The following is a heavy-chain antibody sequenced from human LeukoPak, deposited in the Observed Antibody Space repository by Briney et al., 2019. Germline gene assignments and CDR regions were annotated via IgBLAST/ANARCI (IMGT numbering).Heavy chain of an antibody. J-gene: IGHJ6*02. CDR1: GGSISSYY. CDR3: ARQGVTPFYYYYGMDV. Sequence: PSETLSLTCTVSGGSISSYYWSWIRQPPGKGLEWIGYIYYSGSTKYNPSLKSRVSISVDTSKNQFSLKLSSVTAADTAVYYCARQGVTPFYYYYGMDVWGQGTTVTVSS. D-gene: IGHD3-10*01. V-gene: IGHV4-59*08. CDR2: IYYSGST.